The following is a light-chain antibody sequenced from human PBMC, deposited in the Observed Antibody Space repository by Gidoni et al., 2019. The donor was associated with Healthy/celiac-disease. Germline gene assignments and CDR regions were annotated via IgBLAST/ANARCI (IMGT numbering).Light chain of an antibody. CDR1: QSVTSSY. J-gene: IGKJ4*01. V-gene: IGKV3-20*01. CDR3: QQYGSSPDT. CDR2: GAS. Sequence: DIVLTHSPGTLSLSPAERATLSCRASQSVTSSYLAWYPQKPGQAPRLLIYGASSRATGIPDRFSGSGSVTDFTLTISRLAPEDFAVYYCQQYGSSPDTFGGGTKVEIK.